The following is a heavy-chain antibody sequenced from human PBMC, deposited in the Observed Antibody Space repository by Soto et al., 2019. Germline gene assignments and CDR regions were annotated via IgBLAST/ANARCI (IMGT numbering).Heavy chain of an antibody. CDR1: GGSISSYY. V-gene: IGHV4-59*01. CDR3: ARDREAGYNFYYGMDV. J-gene: IGHJ6*02. Sequence: PSETLSLTCTVSGGSISSYYWSWIRQPPGKGLEWIGYIYYSGSTNYNPSLKSRVTISVDTSKNQFSLKLSSVTAADTAVYYCARDREAGYNFYYGMDVWGQGTTVTVSS. CDR2: IYYSGST. D-gene: IGHD6-19*01.